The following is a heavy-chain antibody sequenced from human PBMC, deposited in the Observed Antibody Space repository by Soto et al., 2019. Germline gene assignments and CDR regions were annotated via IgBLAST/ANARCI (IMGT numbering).Heavy chain of an antibody. D-gene: IGHD3-22*01. J-gene: IGHJ4*02. Sequence: GGSLRLSCAASGFTFSSYSMNWVRQAPGKGLEWVSYISSSSTIYYADSGKGRFTIPRDNAKNSLYLQMNSLRDEDTAVYYCASRLNYYDSSGDGNYWGQGTLVTVSS. CDR2: ISSSSTI. CDR1: GFTFSSYS. CDR3: ASRLNYYDSSGDGNY. V-gene: IGHV3-48*02.